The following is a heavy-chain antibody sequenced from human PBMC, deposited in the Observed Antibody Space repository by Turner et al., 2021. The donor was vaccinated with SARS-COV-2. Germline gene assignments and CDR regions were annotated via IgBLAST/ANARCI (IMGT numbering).Heavy chain of an antibody. CDR1: GCSISSSSYY. Sequence: QLQLQESGPGLVKPSETLSLTCPVPGCSISSSSYYWGWIRQPPGKGLEWLGNIDYSGSTYYNPSLKSRVTISVDTSKNQFSLKLSSVTATDTAVYYCARRLVVQGTDDYSYYYGMDVWGQGTTVTVSS. D-gene: IGHD3-22*01. J-gene: IGHJ6*02. V-gene: IGHV4-39*01. CDR3: ARRLVVQGTDDYSYYYGMDV. CDR2: IDYSGST.